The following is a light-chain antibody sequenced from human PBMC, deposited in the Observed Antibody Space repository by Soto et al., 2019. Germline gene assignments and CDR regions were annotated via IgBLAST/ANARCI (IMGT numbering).Light chain of an antibody. CDR2: AAS. J-gene: IGKJ5*01. CDR1: QSISSH. Sequence: DIQMTQSPSSLSASVGDRVTITFPASQSISSHLNWYQQKPGKAPKFLIYAASSLQSGVPSRFSGSGSGTDFTLTITSLQPEDFATYYCQQSYSRPYTFGQGTRLEIK. CDR3: QQSYSRPYT. V-gene: IGKV1-39*01.